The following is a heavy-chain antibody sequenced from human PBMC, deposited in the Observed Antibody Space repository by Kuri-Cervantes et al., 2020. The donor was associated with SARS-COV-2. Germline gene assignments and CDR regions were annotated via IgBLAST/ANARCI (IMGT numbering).Heavy chain of an antibody. V-gene: IGHV3-74*01. Sequence: GGSLRLSCAASGFTFSGHWIHWARQAPGKGLVWVSRINPDGSYTNNADSVKGRFTLSRDNAKNMLFLQMNSLRAEDTAGYYCVRDGDHWNFDYWGQGTLVTVSS. J-gene: IGHJ4*02. CDR3: VRDGDHWNFDY. CDR1: GFTFSGHW. D-gene: IGHD1-1*01. CDR2: INPDGSYT.